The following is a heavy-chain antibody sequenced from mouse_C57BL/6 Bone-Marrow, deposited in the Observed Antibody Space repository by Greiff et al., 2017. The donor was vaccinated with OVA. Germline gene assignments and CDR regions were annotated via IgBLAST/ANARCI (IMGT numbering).Heavy chain of an antibody. CDR2: IRNKANGYTT. D-gene: IGHD1-1*01. CDR1: GFTFTDYY. Sequence: DVKLVESGGGLVQPGGSLSLSCAASGFTFTDYYMSWVRQPPGKALEWLGFIRNKANGYTTEYSASVKGRFTISRDNSKSILYLQMNALRAEDSATYYCARYPLYYGSYFDYWGQGTTLTVSS. J-gene: IGHJ2*01. V-gene: IGHV7-3*01. CDR3: ARYPLYYGSYFDY.